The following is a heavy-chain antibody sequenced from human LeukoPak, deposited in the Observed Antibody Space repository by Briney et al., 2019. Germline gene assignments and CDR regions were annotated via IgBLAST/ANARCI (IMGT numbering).Heavy chain of an antibody. Sequence: GGSLRLSCAASGFTFSSYAMSWVRQAPGKGLEWVSAISGSGASTYYADSVKGRFTISRDNSKNTLYLQMNSLRAGDTALYYCAKRGGSCPTIDYWGQGTLVTVSS. CDR1: GFTFSSYA. D-gene: IGHD2-2*01. CDR3: AKRGGSCPTIDY. V-gene: IGHV3-23*01. J-gene: IGHJ4*02. CDR2: ISGSGAST.